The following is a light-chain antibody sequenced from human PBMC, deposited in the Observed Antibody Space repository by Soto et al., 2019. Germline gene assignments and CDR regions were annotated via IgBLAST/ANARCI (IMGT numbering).Light chain of an antibody. J-gene: IGLJ1*01. V-gene: IGLV1-40*01. Sequence: QSVLTQPPSVSGAPGQRVTISCTGSSSNIGAGYDVHWYQQLPGTAPKLLIYGISNRPSGVPDRFSGSKSGTSASLAITGLQAEDEADYYCQSYDSSLSGRVFGTGTKVTVL. CDR2: GIS. CDR1: SSNIGAGYD. CDR3: QSYDSSLSGRV.